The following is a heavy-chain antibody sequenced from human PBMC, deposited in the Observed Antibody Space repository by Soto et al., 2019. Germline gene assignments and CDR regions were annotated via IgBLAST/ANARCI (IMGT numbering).Heavy chain of an antibody. J-gene: IGHJ5*02. CDR3: ARGRYCSGGSCYSRGGTEFDP. CDR1: GGSISSGGYY. Sequence: QVQLQESGPGLVKPSQTLSLTCTVSGGSISSGGYYWSWIRQHPGKGLEWIGYIYYSGSTYYNPSLKRRVTISVDTSKNQFSLKLSSVTAAGTAVYYCARGRYCSGGSCYSRGGTEFDPWGQGTLVTVSS. D-gene: IGHD2-15*01. V-gene: IGHV4-31*03. CDR2: IYYSGST.